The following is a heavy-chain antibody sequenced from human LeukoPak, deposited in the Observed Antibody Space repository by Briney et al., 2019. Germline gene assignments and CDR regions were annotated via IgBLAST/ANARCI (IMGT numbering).Heavy chain of an antibody. V-gene: IGHV3-13*04. D-gene: IGHD1-14*01. Sequence: GGSLRLSCAASGFTFSSYDMHWVRQATGKGLEWVSGIGTAGDTYYPGSVKGRFTISRENAKNSLFLQMNSLRAGDTAVYYCARGMGTTTQSLFDQWGQGTLVTVFS. CDR2: IGTAGDT. CDR3: ARGMGTTTQSLFDQ. J-gene: IGHJ4*02. CDR1: GFTFSSYD.